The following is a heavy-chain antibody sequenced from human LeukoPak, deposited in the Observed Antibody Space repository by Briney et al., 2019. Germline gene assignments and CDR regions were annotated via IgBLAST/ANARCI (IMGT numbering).Heavy chain of an antibody. D-gene: IGHD6-13*01. CDR3: TRDLPPYSSSWYYYGMDV. J-gene: IGHJ6*02. CDR2: IRSKAYGGTT. CDR1: GFTFGDYA. Sequence: GGSLRLSCTASGFTFGDYAMSWFRQAPGKGLEWVGFIRSKAYGGTTEYAASVKGRFTISRDDSKSIAYLQMNSLKTEDTAVYYCTRDLPPYSSSWYYYGMDVWGQGTTVTVSS. V-gene: IGHV3-49*03.